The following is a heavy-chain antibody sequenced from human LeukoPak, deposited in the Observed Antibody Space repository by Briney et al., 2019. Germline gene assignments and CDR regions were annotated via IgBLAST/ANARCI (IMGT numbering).Heavy chain of an antibody. CDR2: IKQDGSEK. Sequence: GGSLRLSCAASGFTFSSYWMSRVRQAPGKGLEWVANIKQDGSEKYYVDSVKGRFTISRDNAKNSLYLQMNSLRAEDTAVYYCARAGIQLWLRGFDYWGQGTLVTVSS. J-gene: IGHJ4*02. D-gene: IGHD5-18*01. CDR1: GFTFSSYW. V-gene: IGHV3-7*01. CDR3: ARAGIQLWLRGFDY.